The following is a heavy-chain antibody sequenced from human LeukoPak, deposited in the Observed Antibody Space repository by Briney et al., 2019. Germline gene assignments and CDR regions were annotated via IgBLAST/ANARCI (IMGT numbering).Heavy chain of an antibody. V-gene: IGHV1-18*01. Sequence: ASVKVSCKASGYTFTSYGISWVRQAPGQGLEWMGWISAYNGNTNYAQKLQGRVTMTTDTSTSTAYMELRSLRSDDTAVYYCASNPSRRAPKPFDAFDIWGQGTMVTVSS. D-gene: IGHD1-14*01. CDR3: ASNPSRRAPKPFDAFDI. CDR1: GYTFTSYG. CDR2: ISAYNGNT. J-gene: IGHJ3*02.